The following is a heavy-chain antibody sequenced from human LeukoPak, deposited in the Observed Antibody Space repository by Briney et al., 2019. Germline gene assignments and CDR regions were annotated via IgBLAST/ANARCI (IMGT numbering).Heavy chain of an antibody. Sequence: SETLSLTCTVSGYSISSGYYWGWIRQPPGKGLEWIGEINHSGSTNYNPSLKSRVTISVDTSKNQFSLKLSSVTAADTAVYYCATIIAGSVYWGQGTLVTVSS. CDR1: GYSISSGYY. J-gene: IGHJ4*02. D-gene: IGHD3-10*01. V-gene: IGHV4-38-2*02. CDR2: INHSGST. CDR3: ATIIAGSVY.